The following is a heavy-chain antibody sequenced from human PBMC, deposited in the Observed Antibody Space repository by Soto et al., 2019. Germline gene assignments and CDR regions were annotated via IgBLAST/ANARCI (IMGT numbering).Heavy chain of an antibody. CDR2: IDPSDSYT. D-gene: IGHD1-26*01. CDR1: GYIFASYW. CDR3: AIHSGTSLHIDT. J-gene: IGHJ5*02. V-gene: IGHV5-10-1*01. Sequence: PGKSLKISCQGSGYIFASYWITWVRQLPGKGLEWVGKIDPSDSYTYYSPSFQGHVTISADTSLSTAYLQWSSLRASDTAMYYCAIHSGTSLHIDTWGQGARVTVSS.